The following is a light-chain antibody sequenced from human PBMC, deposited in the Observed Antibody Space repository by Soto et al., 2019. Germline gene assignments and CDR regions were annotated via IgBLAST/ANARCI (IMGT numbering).Light chain of an antibody. CDR3: SSSTTGSTLV. CDR1: SSDVGGYNY. Sequence: QSVLTQPASVSGSPGQSISISCAWTSSDVGGYNYVSWYQQHPGKAPKLLIYDVSNRPSGVSNRFSGSKSGNTASLTISGLQAGDEADYYCSSSTTGSTLVFGTGTKVT. V-gene: IGLV2-14*03. CDR2: DVS. J-gene: IGLJ1*01.